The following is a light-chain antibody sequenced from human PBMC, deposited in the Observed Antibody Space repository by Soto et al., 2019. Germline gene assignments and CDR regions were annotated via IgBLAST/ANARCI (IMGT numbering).Light chain of an antibody. J-gene: IGKJ3*01. V-gene: IGKV1-27*01. CDR3: QRYDSAPRVT. Sequence: DIPMTQSPSSLSASVGDRVTITCRASQGISHYLAWYQQKPGKVPNLLIYAASTLQSGVPSRFRGSGSGTDFTLTISSLQPEDVATYYCQRYDSAPRVTFGPGTKVDIK. CDR1: QGISHY. CDR2: AAS.